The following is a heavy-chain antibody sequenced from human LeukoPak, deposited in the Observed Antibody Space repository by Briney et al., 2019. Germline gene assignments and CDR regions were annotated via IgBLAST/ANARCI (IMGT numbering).Heavy chain of an antibody. V-gene: IGHV1-69*13. Sequence: SVKVSCKASGGTFSSYTISWVRQAPGQGLEWMGGIIPIFGTANYAQKFQGRVTITADESTSTAYMELSSLRSEDTAVYYCAAPSAAAGIFDYWGQGTLVTVSS. CDR2: IIPIFGTA. J-gene: IGHJ4*02. CDR1: GGTFSSYT. CDR3: AAPSAAAGIFDY. D-gene: IGHD6-13*01.